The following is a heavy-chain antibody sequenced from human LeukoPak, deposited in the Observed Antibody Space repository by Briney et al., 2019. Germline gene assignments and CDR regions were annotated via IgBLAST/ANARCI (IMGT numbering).Heavy chain of an antibody. CDR3: AGEGYGDHDGDY. J-gene: IGHJ4*02. CDR2: ISSSGSTK. Sequence: GGSLRLSCAASGFTFSDYYMSWIRQAPGKGLEWISYISSSGSTKYYADSVKGRFTISRDNAKNSLYLQMSSLRAEDTAVYYCAGEGYGDHDGDYWGQGTLVTVSS. D-gene: IGHD4-17*01. CDR1: GFTFSDYY. V-gene: IGHV3-11*01.